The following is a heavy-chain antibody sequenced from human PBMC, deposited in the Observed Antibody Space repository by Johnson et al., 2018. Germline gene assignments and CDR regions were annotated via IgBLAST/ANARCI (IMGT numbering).Heavy chain of an antibody. D-gene: IGHD3-10*01. V-gene: IGHV1-3*01. CDR3: ASGGQPGTGSSGWCHH. Sequence: QVQLVESGAEVKKPGTSVKVSCKSSGDTFTTSAFHWVRQAPGQGLEWMGWINVGNGNTRYSQKFQGRVSISVDTSASTAYLELTSLRFEDTTVYYCASGGQPGTGSSGWCHHWGQGTLVTVSS. J-gene: IGHJ1*01. CDR2: INVGNGNT. CDR1: GDTFTTSA.